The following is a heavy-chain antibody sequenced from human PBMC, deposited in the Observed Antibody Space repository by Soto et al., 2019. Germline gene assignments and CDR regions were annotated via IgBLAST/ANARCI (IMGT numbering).Heavy chain of an antibody. D-gene: IGHD3-9*01. V-gene: IGHV2-5*02. CDR3: ARTYYDILTGYYGYFDY. CDR1: GFSLSTSGVG. J-gene: IGHJ4*02. Sequence: QITLKESGPTLVQPTQTLTLTCTFSGFSLSTSGVGVGWIRQPPGKALEWLALIYWDDDKRYSPSLKSRLTITNDTSKNQVVLTMTNMDPVDTATYYCARTYYDILTGYYGYFDYCGQGTLVTVSS. CDR2: IYWDDDK.